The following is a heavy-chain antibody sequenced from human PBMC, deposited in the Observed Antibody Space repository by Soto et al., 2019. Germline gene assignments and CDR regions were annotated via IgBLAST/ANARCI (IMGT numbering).Heavy chain of an antibody. CDR3: ARTATVTTFYYGMDV. J-gene: IGHJ6*02. Sequence: GESLKISCKGSGYSFTGYWISWVRQMPGKGLEWMGRIDPSDSYTNYSPSFQGHVTISADKSISTAYLQWSSLKASDTAMYYCARTATVTTFYYGMDVWGQGTTVTVSS. CDR1: GYSFTGYW. CDR2: IDPSDSYT. V-gene: IGHV5-10-1*01. D-gene: IGHD4-4*01.